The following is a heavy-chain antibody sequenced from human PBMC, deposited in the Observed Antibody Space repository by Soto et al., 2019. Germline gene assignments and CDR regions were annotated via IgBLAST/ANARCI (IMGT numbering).Heavy chain of an antibody. D-gene: IGHD3-3*01. CDR2: ISGGGVST. Sequence: GGSLRLSCAASGFTFSRYAMTWVRQAPGKGLEWVSAISGGGVSTYYAESLKGRFTISRDNSKNTLYLQMNSLRAEDTAVYYCAKGAGRYYDFSYMDGWGKGTTVTVSS. CDR3: AKGAGRYYDFSYMDG. V-gene: IGHV3-23*01. J-gene: IGHJ6*03. CDR1: GFTFSRYA.